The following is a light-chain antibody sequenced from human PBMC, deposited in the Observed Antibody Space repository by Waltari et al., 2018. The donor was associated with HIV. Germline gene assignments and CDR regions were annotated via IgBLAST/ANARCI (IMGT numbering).Light chain of an antibody. V-gene: IGLV1-47*01. J-gene: IGLJ3*02. Sequence: QFVLTKPPSTSGTPGQRVTISCSGSSSNIGSNDVYWYWRLPGTAPKLRIYRKNPSTAGGPDRAPGCKSCTSASLGGSRLRSEEKADYYCAAWDDSLSGWVLGGGTKLTGL. CDR2: RKN. CDR3: AAWDDSLSGWV. CDR1: SSNIGSND.